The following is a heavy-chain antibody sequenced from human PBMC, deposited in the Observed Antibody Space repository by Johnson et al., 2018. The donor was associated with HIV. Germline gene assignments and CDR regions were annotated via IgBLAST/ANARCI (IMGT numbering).Heavy chain of an antibody. V-gene: IGHV3-48*01. D-gene: IGHD3-10*01. CDR2: ISSTGTTI. CDR1: GFTFSSYA. CDR3: ANGWFSGAFDI. J-gene: IGHJ3*02. Sequence: VQLVESGGGVVQPGRSLKLSCAASGFTFSSYAMHWIRQAPGKGLDWVSYISSTGTTIYYADSVKGRFTISRDNSKNTLYLQMNSLRAEDTAVYYCANGWFSGAFDIWGQGTMVTVSS.